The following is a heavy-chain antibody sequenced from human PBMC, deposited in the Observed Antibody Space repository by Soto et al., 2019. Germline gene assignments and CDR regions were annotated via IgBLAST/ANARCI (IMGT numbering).Heavy chain of an antibody. J-gene: IGHJ5*02. D-gene: IGHD3-10*01. V-gene: IGHV2-5*02. CDR2: LYWDDNK. Sequence: QITLKESGPTLVKPTQTLTLTCTFSGFALSTPGAGVGWIRQPPGKALEWLALLYWDDNKRYTPSLNSRLTIPNDTSKIQVVLIMSNMDPVDTATYYRVSGSFPHWFDPWGQGILVIVSS. CDR3: VSGSFPHWFDP. CDR1: GFALSTPGAG.